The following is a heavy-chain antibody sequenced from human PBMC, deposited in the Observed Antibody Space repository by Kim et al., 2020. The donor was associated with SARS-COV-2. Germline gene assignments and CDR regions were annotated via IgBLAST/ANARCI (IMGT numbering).Heavy chain of an antibody. CDR2: IYYSGST. CDR1: GASISNYY. V-gene: IGHV4-59*13. J-gene: IGHJ4*02. CDR3: ARGRGGDYFFDF. Sequence: SETLSLTCTVSGASISNYYWSWIRQPPGKGLEWIGYIYYSGSTKYNPSLKSRVTISVDTSKNQFSLNLSSVTAADTAVYYCARGRGGDYFFDFWGQGTLITVPA. D-gene: IGHD2-21*02.